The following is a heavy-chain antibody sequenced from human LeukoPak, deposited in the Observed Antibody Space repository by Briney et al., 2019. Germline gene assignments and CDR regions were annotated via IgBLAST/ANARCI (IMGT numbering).Heavy chain of an antibody. Sequence: PSETLPLTCTVSGGSISSGGYYWSWIRQHPGKGLEWIGNIYYSGSTYYNPSLKSRVTISVDTSENQFSLKLSSVTAADTAVYYCARVNCSSTSCYADYWGQGTLVTVSS. V-gene: IGHV4-31*03. CDR3: ARVNCSSTSCYADY. D-gene: IGHD2-2*01. CDR2: IYYSGST. J-gene: IGHJ4*02. CDR1: GGSISSGGYY.